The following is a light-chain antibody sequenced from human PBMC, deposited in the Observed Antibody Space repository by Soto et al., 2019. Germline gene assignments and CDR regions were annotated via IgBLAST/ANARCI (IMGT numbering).Light chain of an antibody. CDR3: CSYAGTNTVI. V-gene: IGLV2-23*01. CDR2: EGT. Sequence: QSVLTQPASVSGSPGQSITISCTGTSCDVGSYNLVSWYQQHPGTAPRLLIYEGTKRPPGVSSRFSGSKSGNTASLTISGLQSEDEGDYYCCSYAGTNTVIFGGGTKLTVL. CDR1: SCDVGSYNL. J-gene: IGLJ2*01.